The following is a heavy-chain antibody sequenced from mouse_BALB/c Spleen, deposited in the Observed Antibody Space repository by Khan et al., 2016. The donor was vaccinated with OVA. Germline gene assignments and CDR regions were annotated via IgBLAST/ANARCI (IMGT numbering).Heavy chain of an antibody. CDR3: ARQWAYGSRYGWFAY. J-gene: IGHJ3*01. CDR2: IYPGSSYT. V-gene: IGHV1-76*01. CDR1: GYTFTDYY. Sequence: QVQLQQSGAELARPGVSVKLSCKASGYTFTDYYINWVKQRTGQGLEWIGGIYPGSSYTYYNEKFKATATLTADKSSSTAYMQLSNLTSEDSAVYCCARQWAYGSRYGWFAYWGQGTLGTVSA. D-gene: IGHD1-1*01.